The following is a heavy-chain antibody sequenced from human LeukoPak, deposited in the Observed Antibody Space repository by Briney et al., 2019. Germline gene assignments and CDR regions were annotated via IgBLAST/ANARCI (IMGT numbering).Heavy chain of an antibody. J-gene: IGHJ5*02. CDR1: GGSISSGSYS. CDR3: ARDNSYDSSGP. CDR2: IYTSGST. Sequence: SETLSLTCTVPGGSISSGSYSWSWIRQPAGKGLEWIGRIYTSGSTNYNPSLKSRVTISVATSKNQFSLKLSSVTAAATAVYYWARDNSYDSSGPWGQGTLVTVSS. D-gene: IGHD3-22*01. V-gene: IGHV4-61*02.